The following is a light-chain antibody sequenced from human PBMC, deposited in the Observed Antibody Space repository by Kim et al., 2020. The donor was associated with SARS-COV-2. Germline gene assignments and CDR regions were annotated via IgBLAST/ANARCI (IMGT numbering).Light chain of an antibody. CDR3: QQYYSTPPS. Sequence: RATRNCKTIQTVLYNSNNKNYLAWYQQKPGQAPTLLIYWASIRESGVSDRFSGSGSETDFTLTISSLQAEDVAVYYCQQYYSTPPSFGQGTKLEI. V-gene: IGKV4-1*01. CDR1: QTVLYNSNNKNY. J-gene: IGKJ2*03. CDR2: WAS.